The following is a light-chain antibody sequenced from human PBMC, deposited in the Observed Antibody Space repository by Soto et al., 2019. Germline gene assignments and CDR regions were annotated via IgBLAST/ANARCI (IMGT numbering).Light chain of an antibody. CDR1: QSVTNY. CDR3: QQYDTSPA. CDR2: DAS. V-gene: IGKV3-11*01. Sequence: EIVLTQSPGTLSLSPGERATLSCRASQSVTNYIAWYQQRPGQAPRLLIYDASNRATGVPARFSGSGSGTDFTLTISDLEPADFGLYYCQQYDTSPAFGQGTKVDIK. J-gene: IGKJ1*01.